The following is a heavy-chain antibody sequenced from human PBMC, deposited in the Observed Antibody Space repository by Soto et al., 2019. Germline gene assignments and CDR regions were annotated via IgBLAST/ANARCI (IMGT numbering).Heavy chain of an antibody. D-gene: IGHD5-12*01. Sequence: SETLSLTCAVYGGSFSGYNWNWIRQPPGKGLEWIGEIDHSGSTKYNPSLKSRVTISVDTSKNQFSLKVSSVTAADTAVYYCARDLGLRSAGDLYYYYMDVWGKGTTVTVSS. CDR3: ARDLGLRSAGDLYYYYMDV. CDR2: IDHSGST. V-gene: IGHV4-34*01. CDR1: GGSFSGYN. J-gene: IGHJ6*03.